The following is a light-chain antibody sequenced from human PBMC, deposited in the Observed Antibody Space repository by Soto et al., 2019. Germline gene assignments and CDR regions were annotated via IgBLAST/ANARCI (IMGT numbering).Light chain of an antibody. CDR2: KDS. CDR3: QSSDDTGNYYL. CDR1: ELSKQY. J-gene: IGLJ1*01. V-gene: IGLV3-25*02. Sequence: SYDLTQTPSVSVSPGQTARITCYGDELSKQYVYWYQQKPGQAPVLVIYKDSERASGIPERFSASSSGTTVTLTISGVRAEDEADYYCQSSDDTGNYYLFGTGTKVT.